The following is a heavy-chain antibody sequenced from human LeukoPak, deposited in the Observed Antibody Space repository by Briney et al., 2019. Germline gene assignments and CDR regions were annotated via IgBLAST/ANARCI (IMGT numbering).Heavy chain of an antibody. J-gene: IGHJ4*02. D-gene: IGHD3-16*01. Sequence: PGGSLRLSCAASGFAFNTYAMNWVRQAPGKGLEWVTVISNDGSKKYYADSEKGRFTISRDNSKNTLYLQMNSLRAEDAAIYYCATARGPAWFGGVIDYWGQGILVTVSS. CDR1: GFAFNTYA. V-gene: IGHV3-30*04. CDR2: ISNDGSKK. CDR3: ATARGPAWFGGVIDY.